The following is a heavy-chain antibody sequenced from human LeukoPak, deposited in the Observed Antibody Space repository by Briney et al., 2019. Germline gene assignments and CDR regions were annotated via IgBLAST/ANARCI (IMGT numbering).Heavy chain of an antibody. CDR3: ARGGGYNWNYVFH. CDR1: GGSFRGYY. J-gene: IGHJ4*02. CDR2: INHSGST. V-gene: IGHV4-34*01. D-gene: IGHD1-7*01. Sequence: SETLSLTCAVYGGSFRGYYWSWIREPPGKGREWIGEINHSGSTNYNPSLKSRVTISVDTSKNQFSLKLSSVTAADTAVYYCARGGGYNWNYVFHWGQGTLVTVSS.